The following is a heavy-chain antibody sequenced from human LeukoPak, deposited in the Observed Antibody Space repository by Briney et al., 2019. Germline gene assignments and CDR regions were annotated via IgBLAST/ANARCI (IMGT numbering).Heavy chain of an antibody. Sequence: RRSLRLSCAASGFTFSSYAMHWFRQAPGKGLECVAVISYDGSNKYYADSVKGRFTISRDNSKNTLYLQVNSLRAEDTVVYYCARGVSIGYCSSTSCSEGGYWGQGTLVTVSS. CDR2: ISYDGSNK. J-gene: IGHJ4*02. CDR3: ARGVSIGYCSSTSCSEGGY. V-gene: IGHV3-30-3*01. CDR1: GFTFSSYA. D-gene: IGHD2-2*01.